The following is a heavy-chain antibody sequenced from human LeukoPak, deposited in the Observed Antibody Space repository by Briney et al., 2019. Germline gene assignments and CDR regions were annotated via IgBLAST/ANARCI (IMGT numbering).Heavy chain of an antibody. CDR1: GYIFTGYY. Sequence: ASVKVSCKASGYIFTGYYIHWVRQAPGQGLGWMGWINPNSGDTKYAQKFQGRVTMTGDTSNNTVYMDLTRLIFDDTAMYYCARDGVFRFEVGDVYYYYMDVWGKGTTVIISS. V-gene: IGHV1-2*02. J-gene: IGHJ6*03. CDR3: ARDGVFRFEVGDVYYYYMDV. D-gene: IGHD2-21*02. CDR2: INPNSGDT.